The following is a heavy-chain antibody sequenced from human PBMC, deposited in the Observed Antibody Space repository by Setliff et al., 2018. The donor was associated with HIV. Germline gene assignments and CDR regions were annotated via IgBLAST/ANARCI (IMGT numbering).Heavy chain of an antibody. Sequence: GASVKVSCKASGYTFTGHDIHWVRQAPGQGLEWLGRVDPEDDERIYAEKFRGRLTITADTSTHTAHMELTSLRSDDTAVYYCATDPTYSSGSPDIWGQGTMVTVSS. D-gene: IGHD6-19*01. V-gene: IGHV1-69-2*01. CDR2: VDPEDDER. J-gene: IGHJ3*02. CDR1: GYTFTGHD. CDR3: ATDPTYSSGSPDI.